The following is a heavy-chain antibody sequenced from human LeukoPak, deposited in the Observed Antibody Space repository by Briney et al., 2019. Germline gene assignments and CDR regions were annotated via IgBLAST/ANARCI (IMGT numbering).Heavy chain of an antibody. CDR2: ISDSGGST. Sequence: GGSLRLSCAASGFTFNYFAMSGVRQAPGKGLEWVSGISDSGGSTYYTDSVEGRFTISRDNSKNTVYLQMNNLRAEDTAVYFCARHDSFIPYWGRGTLVTVSS. V-gene: IGHV3-23*01. CDR1: GFTFNYFA. J-gene: IGHJ4*02. CDR3: ARHDSFIPY. D-gene: IGHD5-18*01.